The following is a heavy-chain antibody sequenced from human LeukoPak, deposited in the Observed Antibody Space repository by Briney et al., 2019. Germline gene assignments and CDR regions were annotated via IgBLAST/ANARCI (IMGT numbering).Heavy chain of an antibody. CDR3: ARGDYGDYNDYFDY. Sequence: SETLSLTCTVSGVSISSSNSYWGWIRQPPGKGLEWIGSIYYSGNTYYNASLKSQVSISIDTSKNRFSLKLTSVTAADTAVYYCARGDYGDYNDYFDYWGQGTLVTVSS. V-gene: IGHV4-39*01. CDR1: GVSISSSNSY. J-gene: IGHJ4*02. D-gene: IGHD4-17*01. CDR2: IYYSGNT.